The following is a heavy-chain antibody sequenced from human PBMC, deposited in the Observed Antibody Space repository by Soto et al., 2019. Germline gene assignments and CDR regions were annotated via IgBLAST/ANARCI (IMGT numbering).Heavy chain of an antibody. CDR3: ARSIRGPRKFNGMDV. CDR2: IERDDDDK. D-gene: IGHD1-20*01. V-gene: IGHV2-70*13. CDR1: GFSITSPGMS. J-gene: IGHJ6*02. Sequence: SGPTLVNPTETLTLTCTFSGFSITSPGMSVSWIRQPPGRALEWLALIERDDDDKYYSTSLKTRLTISKDTRKNQVVLTMANMETPETATYYCARSIRGPRKFNGMDVWGQGTTVTVSS.